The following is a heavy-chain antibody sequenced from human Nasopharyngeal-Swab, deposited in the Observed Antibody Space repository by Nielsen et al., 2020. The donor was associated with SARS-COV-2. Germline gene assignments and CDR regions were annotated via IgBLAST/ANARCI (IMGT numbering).Heavy chain of an antibody. Sequence: ASVKVSCKASGYTFTSYYMHWVRQAPGQGLEWMGIINPSGGSTSYAQKFQGRVTMTRDTSTSTVYMELSSLRSEDTAVYYCARDARIGYGSGGSCHFYYYYYMDVWGKGTTVTVSS. J-gene: IGHJ6*03. CDR1: GYTFTSYY. D-gene: IGHD2-15*01. CDR3: ARDARIGYGSGGSCHFYYYYYMDV. CDR2: INPSGGST. V-gene: IGHV1-46*01.